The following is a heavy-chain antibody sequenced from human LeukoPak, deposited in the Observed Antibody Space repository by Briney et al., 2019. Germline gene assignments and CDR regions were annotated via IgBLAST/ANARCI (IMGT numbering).Heavy chain of an antibody. CDR1: GGSFSGYY. J-gene: IGHJ4*02. V-gene: IGHV4-34*01. CDR3: ARGSSRDGYNFNY. Sequence: PSETLSLTCAVYGGSFSGYYWSWIRQPPGKGLEWMGEINHSGSTNYKPSLKSRVTISVDTSKNQFSLKLSSVTAADTAVYYCARGSSRDGYNFNYWGQGTLVTVSS. D-gene: IGHD5-24*01. CDR2: INHSGST.